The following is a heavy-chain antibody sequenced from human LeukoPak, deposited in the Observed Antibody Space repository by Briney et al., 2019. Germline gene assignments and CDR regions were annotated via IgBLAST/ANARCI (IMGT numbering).Heavy chain of an antibody. J-gene: IGHJ3*02. CDR1: GFVFGDFA. CDR2: ISWNSDRK. CDR3: AKSRGIGVRAFDI. Sequence: GRSLRLSCAASGFVFGDFAMNWVRQVPGKGLEWVSDISWNSDRKHYADSVKGRFTISRDNAKKSLYLEMNSLRVEDTAFYCAKSRGIGVRAFDIWGQGTMVTVSS. V-gene: IGHV3-9*01. D-gene: IGHD3-3*01.